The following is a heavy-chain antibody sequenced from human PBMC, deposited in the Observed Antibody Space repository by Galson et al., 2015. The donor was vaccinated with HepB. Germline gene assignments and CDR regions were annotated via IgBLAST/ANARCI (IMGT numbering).Heavy chain of an antibody. Sequence: ALRLSCAASGFTFTSSAMTGARQAPGQGLEWVSAIRGSGGSTYYADSVKGRFTISRDNSKNTLYLQMNSLKAEETAVYYCAKDLKWNPPYYFDYWGQGTLVTVSS. V-gene: IGHV3-23*01. CDR2: IRGSGGST. CDR1: GFTFTSSA. CDR3: AKDLKWNPPYYFDY. D-gene: IGHD1-20*01. J-gene: IGHJ4*02.